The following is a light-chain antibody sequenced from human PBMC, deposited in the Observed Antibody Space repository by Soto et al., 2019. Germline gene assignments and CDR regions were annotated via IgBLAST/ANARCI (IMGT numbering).Light chain of an antibody. CDR2: AAS. Sequence: IQMPQAPSSLSAPVGHRVSITGRRSQGISDDLGWYQQKPGQAPKLLIYAASRLHSGVPSRFSGSGSGTDFTLTISSLQPEDFATYYCLQDYNYPWTFGQGTKVDIK. CDR1: QGISDD. V-gene: IGKV1-6*01. CDR3: LQDYNYPWT. J-gene: IGKJ1*01.